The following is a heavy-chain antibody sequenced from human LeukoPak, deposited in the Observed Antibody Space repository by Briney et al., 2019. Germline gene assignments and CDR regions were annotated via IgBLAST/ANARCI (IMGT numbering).Heavy chain of an antibody. J-gene: IGHJ4*02. Sequence: PGGSLRLSCAASGFTVSSNYMSWVRQAPGKGLEWVSVIYSGGSTYYADSVKGRFTISRDNSKNTLYLQMNSLRAEDTAVYYCARERDYYDSSGYGWFFDYWGQGTLVTVSS. V-gene: IGHV3-53*01. CDR2: IYSGGST. CDR1: GFTVSSNY. CDR3: ARERDYYDSSGYGWFFDY. D-gene: IGHD3-22*01.